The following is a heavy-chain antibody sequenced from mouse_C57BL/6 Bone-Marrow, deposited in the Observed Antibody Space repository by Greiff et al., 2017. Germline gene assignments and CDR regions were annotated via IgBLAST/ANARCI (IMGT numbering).Heavy chain of an antibody. Sequence: QVQLQQPGAELVRPGSSVKLSCKASGYTFTSYWMHWVKQRPIQGLEWIGNIDPSDSETHYNQKFKDKATLTVDKSSSTAYMQLSRVTSEDSAVYYCARGGGSGIYWGQGTTLTDSP. D-gene: IGHD3-2*02. V-gene: IGHV1-52*01. CDR2: IDPSDSET. CDR1: GYTFTSYW. CDR3: ARGGGSGIY. J-gene: IGHJ2*01.